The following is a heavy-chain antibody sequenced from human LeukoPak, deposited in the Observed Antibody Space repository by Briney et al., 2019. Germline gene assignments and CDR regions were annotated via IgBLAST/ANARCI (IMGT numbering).Heavy chain of an antibody. CDR3: VRSVDTATFDC. Sequence: ASVKVSCKSSGYTFTGYYIHWVRQAPGQGLEWMGWFNPNSGGTNSAQKFQGRVTMTRDTSISTAYMELSSLRSDDTAVHYCVRSVDTATFDCWGQGTLVTVSS. CDR2: FNPNSGGT. D-gene: IGHD5-18*01. V-gene: IGHV1-2*02. J-gene: IGHJ4*02. CDR1: GYTFTGYY.